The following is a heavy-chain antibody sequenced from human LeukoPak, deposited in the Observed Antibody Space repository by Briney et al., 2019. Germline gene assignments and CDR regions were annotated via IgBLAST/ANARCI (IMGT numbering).Heavy chain of an antibody. V-gene: IGHV3-7*03. CDR3: AKVLRWHYFDY. J-gene: IGHJ4*02. Sequence: GGSLRLSCAASGFTFSSYWMSWVRQAPGKGLEWVANIKQDGSEKYYVDSVKGRFTISRDNSKNTLYLQMNSLRAEDTAVYYCAKVLRWHYFDYWGQGTLVTVSS. D-gene: IGHD4-23*01. CDR2: IKQDGSEK. CDR1: GFTFSSYW.